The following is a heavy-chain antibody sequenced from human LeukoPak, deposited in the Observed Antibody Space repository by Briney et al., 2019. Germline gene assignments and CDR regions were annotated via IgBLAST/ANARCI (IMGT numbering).Heavy chain of an antibody. CDR1: GFTFSSYG. J-gene: IGHJ4*02. D-gene: IGHD2-2*02. Sequence: GGSLRPSCAAAGFTFSSYGMHWDRQAPGKGLGWVAFMRYDGSNKYYADSVKGRFTISRDNSKNTLYLQMNSLRAEDTAVYYCAKDVTSLSLAQYPDYWGQGTLVTVSS. V-gene: IGHV3-30*02. CDR3: AKDVTSLSLAQYPDY. CDR2: MRYDGSNK.